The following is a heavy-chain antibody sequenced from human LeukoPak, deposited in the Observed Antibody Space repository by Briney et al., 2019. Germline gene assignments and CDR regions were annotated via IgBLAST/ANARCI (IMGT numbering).Heavy chain of an antibody. V-gene: IGHV3-21*01. J-gene: IGHJ6*03. Sequence: GGSLRLSCAASGFTFSDYSMNWVRQAPGKGLEWVSSISSSSIYIYYADSVKGRFTISRDNAENSLYLQMSSLRAEDTAVYYCARDPCSSTSCYSRVLHYYYMDVWGKGTTVTVSS. CDR3: ARDPCSSTSCYSRVLHYYYMDV. D-gene: IGHD2-2*01. CDR2: ISSSSIYI. CDR1: GFTFSDYS.